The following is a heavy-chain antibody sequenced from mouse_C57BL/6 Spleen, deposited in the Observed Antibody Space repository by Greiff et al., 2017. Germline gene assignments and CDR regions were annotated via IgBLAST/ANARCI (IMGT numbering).Heavy chain of an antibody. CDR3: ARRATAHWYFDV. Sequence: QVQLQQSGAELVMPGASVKLSCKASGYTFTSYWMHWVKQRPGQGLEWIGEIDPSDSYTNYNQKFKGKSTLTVDKSSSTAYMQLSSLTSEDSAVYYCARRATAHWYFDVWGTGTTVTVSS. D-gene: IGHD1-2*01. CDR2: IDPSDSYT. V-gene: IGHV1-69*01. J-gene: IGHJ1*03. CDR1: GYTFTSYW.